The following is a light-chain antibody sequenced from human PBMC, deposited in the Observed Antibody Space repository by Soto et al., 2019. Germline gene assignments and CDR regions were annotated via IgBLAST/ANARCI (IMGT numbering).Light chain of an antibody. CDR1: QTISNN. J-gene: IGKJ2*01. CDR3: QQYDGWPPMFT. CDR2: AAS. Sequence: EIVMTQSPATLSVSPGDGVTLSCRASQTISNNLAWYQQKPGQTPRLLISAASTRATGIPARFSGSGSGTEFTLTISSLQSEDLAVYYCQQYDGWPPMFTFVQGTKLEIK. V-gene: IGKV3-15*01.